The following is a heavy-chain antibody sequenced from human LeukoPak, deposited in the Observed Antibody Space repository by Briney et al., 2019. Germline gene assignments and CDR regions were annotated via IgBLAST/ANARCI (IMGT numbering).Heavy chain of an antibody. Sequence: KRGESLKISCKGSRYSFTSYWIGWVRQMPGKGLEWMGIIYPGDSDTRYSPSFQGQVTISADKSISTAYLQWSSLKASDTAMYYCARSGYSSSSVGYYYYYYMDVWGKGTTVTVSS. V-gene: IGHV5-51*01. CDR1: RYSFTSYW. CDR2: IYPGDSDT. CDR3: ARSGYSSSSVGYYYYYYMDV. D-gene: IGHD6-6*01. J-gene: IGHJ6*03.